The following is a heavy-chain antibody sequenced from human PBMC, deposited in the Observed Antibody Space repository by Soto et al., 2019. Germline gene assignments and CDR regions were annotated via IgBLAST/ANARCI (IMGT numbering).Heavy chain of an antibody. CDR2: IYYSGST. J-gene: IGHJ6*02. V-gene: IGHV4-31*03. CDR3: AIDQAYDYTSPGDYYYYGMDE. CDR1: GGSISSSGHY. D-gene: IGHD4-4*01. Sequence: SETLSLTCTVSGGSISSSGHYWNWIRQHPGKSLEWIRYIYYSGSTYYNPSLKSRVTISVDSSKNQFPLKLSSVTSADTAVYYCAIDQAYDYTSPGDYYYYGMDEWGQGTAVSVAS.